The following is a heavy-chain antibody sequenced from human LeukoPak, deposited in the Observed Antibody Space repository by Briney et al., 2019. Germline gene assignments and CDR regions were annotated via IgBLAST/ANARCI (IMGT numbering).Heavy chain of an antibody. J-gene: IGHJ4*02. V-gene: IGHV4-30-4*07. CDR1: GGSISSDAYS. D-gene: IGHD6-13*01. Sequence: SETLSLTCAVSGGSISSDAYSWSWIRQPPGKGLEWIGYIYYSGSTYYNPSLKSRVTISKDTSKNQFSLKLSSVTAADTAVYYCARGGRSWYGYWGQGTLVTVSS. CDR2: IYYSGST. CDR3: ARGGRSWYGY.